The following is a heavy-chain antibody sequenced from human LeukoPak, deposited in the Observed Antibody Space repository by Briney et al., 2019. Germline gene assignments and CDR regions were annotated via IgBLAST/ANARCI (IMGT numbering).Heavy chain of an antibody. D-gene: IGHD1-26*01. CDR2: ISAYNGNT. J-gene: IGHJ4*02. CDR1: GYTFTSYG. Sequence: ASVKVSCKASGYTFTSYGISWVRQAPGQGLEWMGWISAYNGNTNYAQKLQGRVTMTTDTSTSTAYMELRGLRSDDTAVYYCARDPESGTHPPLDYWGQGTLVTVSS. V-gene: IGHV1-18*01. CDR3: ARDPESGTHPPLDY.